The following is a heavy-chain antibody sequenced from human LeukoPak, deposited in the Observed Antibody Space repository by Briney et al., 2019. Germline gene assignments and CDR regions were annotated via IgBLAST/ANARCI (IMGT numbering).Heavy chain of an antibody. CDR3: ARDNGNWFDP. CDR1: GDSVPSNSAG. J-gene: IGHJ5*02. Sequence: SQTLSLTCAISGDSVPSNSAGWNWLRQSPSRGLEWLGRTYYRSKLYNDYAVSVKSRITIKPDTSKNQFSLQLNSVTPEDTAVYYCARDNGNWFDPWGQGTLVTVSS. V-gene: IGHV6-1*01. CDR2: TYYRSKLYN.